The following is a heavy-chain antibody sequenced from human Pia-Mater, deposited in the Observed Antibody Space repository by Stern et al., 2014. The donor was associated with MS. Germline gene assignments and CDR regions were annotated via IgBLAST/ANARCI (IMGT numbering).Heavy chain of an antibody. V-gene: IGHV1-18*01. CDR1: GYTFTNYG. CDR3: ARAAGILDF. CDR2: ISAYNGNT. Sequence: QVQLVESGDEVKKPGASVKVSCKASGYTFTNYGITWGRQAPGQGLGWMGWISAYNGNTNYEQNLQGRVTMTTDTSTSTVYMELRSLRSDDAAVYYCARAAGILDFWGQGTLVIVSS. J-gene: IGHJ4*02. D-gene: IGHD1-1*01.